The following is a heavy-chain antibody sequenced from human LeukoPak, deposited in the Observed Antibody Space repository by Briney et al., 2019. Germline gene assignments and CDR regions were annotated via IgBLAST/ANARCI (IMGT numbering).Heavy chain of an antibody. CDR1: GGSISSGGYY. V-gene: IGHV4-31*03. CDR3: ARDVSSSWYNWLDP. J-gene: IGHJ5*02. Sequence: SETLSLTCTVSGGSISSGGYYWSWIRQHPGKGLEWIGYIYYSGSTYYNPSLKSRVTISVDTSKNQFSLKLSSVTAADTAVYYCARDVSSSWYNWLDPWGQGTLVTVSS. CDR2: IYYSGST. D-gene: IGHD6-13*01.